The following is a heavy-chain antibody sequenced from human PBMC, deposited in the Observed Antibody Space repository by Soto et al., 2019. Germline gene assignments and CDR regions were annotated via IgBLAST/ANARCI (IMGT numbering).Heavy chain of an antibody. CDR3: AKDLKGYCSGNRCYPGDDYYYMDV. CDR1: GFTFSRYA. CDR2: ITGSGTSA. D-gene: IGHD2-2*01. V-gene: IGHV3-23*01. Sequence: GGSLRLSCAASGFTFSRYAMSWVRQAPGKGLEWVSSITGSGTSAYYADSVKGRFTSSRDNSKNTLYLQMNSLRAEDTALYYCAKDLKGYCSGNRCYPGDDYYYMDVWGKGTTVTVSS. J-gene: IGHJ6*03.